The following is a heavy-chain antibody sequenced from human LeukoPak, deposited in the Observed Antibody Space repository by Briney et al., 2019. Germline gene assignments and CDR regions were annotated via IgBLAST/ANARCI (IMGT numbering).Heavy chain of an antibody. CDR3: ARAGYGPPDY. V-gene: IGHV1-24*01. Sequence: GASVKVSCKVSGYTLTELFMHWVQQAPGKGLEWMGGFDPEDGETIYAQKFQGRVTMTRNTSISTAYMELSSLRSEDTAVYCCARAGYGPPDYWGQGTLVTVSS. D-gene: IGHD5-12*01. CDR2: FDPEDGET. J-gene: IGHJ4*02. CDR1: GYTLTELF.